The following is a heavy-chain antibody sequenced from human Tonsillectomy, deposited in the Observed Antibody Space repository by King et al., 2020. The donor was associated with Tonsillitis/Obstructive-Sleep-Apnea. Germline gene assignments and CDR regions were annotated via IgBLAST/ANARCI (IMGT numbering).Heavy chain of an antibody. CDR2: IIPIFGTA. J-gene: IGHJ4*02. V-gene: IGHV1-69*01. Sequence: VQLVQSGAEVKKPGSSVKVSCKASGGTFSRFAFSWVRQAPGQGLEWMGGIIPIFGTANYAQKFQGRVTITADESTSTVYMELSSLRSEDTAVYYCAGSWSGYSWTYFDYWGQGTLVTVSS. D-gene: IGHD3-3*01. CDR1: GGTFSRFA. CDR3: AGSWSGYSWTYFDY.